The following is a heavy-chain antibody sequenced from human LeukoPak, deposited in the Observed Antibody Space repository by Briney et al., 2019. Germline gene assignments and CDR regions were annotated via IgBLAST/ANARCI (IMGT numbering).Heavy chain of an antibody. D-gene: IGHD5-18*01. J-gene: IGHJ4*02. CDR2: IYTSGST. Sequence: SETLSLTCTVSGGSISSYYWGWIRQPPGKGLEWIGRIYTSGSTNYNPSLKSRVTISVDTSKNQFSLRLSSVTAADTALYYCARDAGYSYGYSFYYFDYWGQGTLVTVSS. CDR3: ARDAGYSYGYSFYYFDY. CDR1: GGSISSYY. V-gene: IGHV4-4*08.